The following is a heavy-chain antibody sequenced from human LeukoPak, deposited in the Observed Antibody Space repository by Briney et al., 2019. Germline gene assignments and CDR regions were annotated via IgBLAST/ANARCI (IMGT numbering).Heavy chain of an antibody. CDR3: ATGPLVVPAAGDYYYYMDV. Sequence: SVKVSCKASGGTFSSYAISWVRQAPGQGLEWMGGIIPIFGTANYAQKFQGRVTITADESTSTAYMELSSLRSEDTAVYYCATGPLVVPAAGDYYYYMDVWGKGTTVTVSS. J-gene: IGHJ6*03. V-gene: IGHV1-69*13. CDR2: IIPIFGTA. CDR1: GGTFSSYA. D-gene: IGHD2-2*01.